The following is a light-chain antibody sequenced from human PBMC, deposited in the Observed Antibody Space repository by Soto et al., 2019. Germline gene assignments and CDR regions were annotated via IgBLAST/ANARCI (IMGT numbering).Light chain of an antibody. CDR1: QSVTSL. CDR3: LQHHTFPLT. J-gene: IGKJ4*01. CDR2: DAS. Sequence: EIVLTQSPATLSLSPGERATLSCRASQSVTSLLGWYHQKPGQAPRLLIYDASYRATGIPARFSGSGSGTDFTLTISSLEPDDFATYYCLQHHTFPLTFGGGTKVDIK. V-gene: IGKV3-11*01.